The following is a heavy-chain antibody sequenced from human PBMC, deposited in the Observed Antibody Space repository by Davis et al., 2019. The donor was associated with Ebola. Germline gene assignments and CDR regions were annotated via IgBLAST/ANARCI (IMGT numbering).Heavy chain of an antibody. J-gene: IGHJ6*02. V-gene: IGHV3-48*03. CDR3: AKAGQLGSYYVIPGYYYGMDV. Sequence: GGSLRLSCAASGFTFSSYEMNWVRQAPGKGLEWVSYISSSGSTIYYADSVKGRFTISRDNAKNSLYLQMNSLRAEDMAVYYCAKAGQLGSYYVIPGYYYGMDVWGQGTTVTVSS. CDR1: GFTFSSYE. D-gene: IGHD1-26*01. CDR2: ISSSGSTI.